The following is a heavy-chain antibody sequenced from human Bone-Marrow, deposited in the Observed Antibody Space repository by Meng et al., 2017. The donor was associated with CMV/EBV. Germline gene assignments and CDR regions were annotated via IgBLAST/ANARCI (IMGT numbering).Heavy chain of an antibody. Sequence: SETLSLTCTVSGGSISSYYWSWIRQPPGKGLEWIGYIYYSGSTNYNPSLKSRVTISVDTSKNQFSLKLSSVTAADTAVYYCARVTYYDFWSGYYIDYYYGMDVWGQGTTVTVSS. V-gene: IGHV4-59*12. CDR3: ARVTYYDFWSGYYIDYYYGMDV. J-gene: IGHJ6*02. D-gene: IGHD3-3*01. CDR1: GGSISSYY. CDR2: IYYSGST.